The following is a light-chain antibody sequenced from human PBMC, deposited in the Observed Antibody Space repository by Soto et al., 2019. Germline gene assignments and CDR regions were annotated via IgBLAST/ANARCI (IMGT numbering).Light chain of an antibody. CDR3: QQYNTYSSLT. Sequence: DIQMTQSPATLSASVGDRVTITCRASQSVSRWLTWYQQKPGKVPQLLIYEASILQSGVPSRFSGSGYGTEFTLTISSLQPDDFATYYCQQYNTYSSLTFGGGTKVDI. CDR2: EAS. CDR1: QSVSRW. J-gene: IGKJ4*01. V-gene: IGKV1-5*01.